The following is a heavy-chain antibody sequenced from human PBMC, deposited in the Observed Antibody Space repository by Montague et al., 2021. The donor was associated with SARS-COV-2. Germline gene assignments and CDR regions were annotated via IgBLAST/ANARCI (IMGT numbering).Heavy chain of an antibody. CDR1: GFPFSSHE. CDR3: ARATDYYGSGNHLDY. V-gene: IGHV3-48*03. D-gene: IGHD3-10*01. J-gene: IGHJ4*02. CDR2: ITGSGRTI. Sequence: SFSASGFPFSSHEMNWVRQAPGKGLEWVSHITGSGRTIYYADSVKGRFTISRDNAKNSLFLQMNSLRAEDTAVYYCARATDYYGSGNHLDYWGQGTLVTVSS.